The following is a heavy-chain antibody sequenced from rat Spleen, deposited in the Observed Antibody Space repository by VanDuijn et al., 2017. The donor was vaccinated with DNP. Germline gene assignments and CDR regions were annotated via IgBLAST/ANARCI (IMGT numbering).Heavy chain of an antibody. V-gene: IGHV5S10*01. CDR2: ISPSGSRT. Sequence: EVQLVESGGGLVQPGRSLKLSCSASGITFSDYHMAWVRQAPKKGLEWVATISPSGSRTYYTDSVNGRFTISRDDAKSGLYLQMNSLKSEDTATYYCARGSSSIYWYFDFWGPGTMVTVSS. D-gene: IGHD1-2*01. J-gene: IGHJ1*01. CDR3: ARGSSSIYWYFDF. CDR1: GITFSDYH.